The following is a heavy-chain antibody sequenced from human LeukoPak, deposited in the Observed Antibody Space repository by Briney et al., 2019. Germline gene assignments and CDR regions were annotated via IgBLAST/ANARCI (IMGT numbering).Heavy chain of an antibody. Sequence: SETLSLTCIVSGDSISSYFWSWIRQPPGKGLEWIGCIYYSGSTNYNPSLESRVTISVDTSKNQFSLKLSSVTAADTAVYYCARGYPYYYDSSGYSLDAFDIWGQGTMVTVSS. V-gene: IGHV4-59*01. J-gene: IGHJ3*02. CDR1: GDSISSYF. CDR2: IYYSGST. D-gene: IGHD3-22*01. CDR3: ARGYPYYYDSSGYSLDAFDI.